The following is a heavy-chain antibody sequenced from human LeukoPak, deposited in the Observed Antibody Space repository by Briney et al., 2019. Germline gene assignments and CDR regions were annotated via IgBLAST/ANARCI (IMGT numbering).Heavy chain of an antibody. D-gene: IGHD3-22*01. CDR1: GFTFSSYG. CDR3: ARWASMIVVVITPRGAFDI. J-gene: IGHJ3*02. Sequence: PGRSLRLSCAASGFTFSSYGMHWVRQAPGKGLEWVAVISYDGSNKYYADSVKGRFTISRDNAKNSLYLQMNSLRAEDTAVYYCARWASMIVVVITPRGAFDIWGQGTMVTVSS. V-gene: IGHV3-30*03. CDR2: ISYDGSNK.